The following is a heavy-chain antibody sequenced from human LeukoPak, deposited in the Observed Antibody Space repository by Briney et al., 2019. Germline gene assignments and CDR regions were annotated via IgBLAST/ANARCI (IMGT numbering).Heavy chain of an antibody. CDR1: GYTFTGYY. CDR2: INCNSGGT. D-gene: IGHD6-13*01. V-gene: IGHV1-2*04. Sequence: ASVKVSCKASGYTFTGYYIHWVRQAPGQGLEWMGWINCNSGGTKYAQEFQGWVTMTRDTSITTVYMEVSRLRSDDTAVYYCARDRGGIAAAVNWFDPWGQGTLVTVSS. J-gene: IGHJ5*02. CDR3: ARDRGGIAAAVNWFDP.